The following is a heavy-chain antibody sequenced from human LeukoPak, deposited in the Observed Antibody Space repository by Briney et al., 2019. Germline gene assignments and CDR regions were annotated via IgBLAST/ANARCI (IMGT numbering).Heavy chain of an antibody. V-gene: IGHV3-30*18. Sequence: GGSLGLSCAASGFTFSSYGMHWVRQAPGKGLEWVAVISYDGSNKYYADSVKGRFTISRDNSKNTLYLQMNSLRAEDTAVYYCAKDQLGTAMVAPDYWGQGTLVTVSS. CDR2: ISYDGSNK. CDR3: AKDQLGTAMVAPDY. CDR1: GFTFSSYG. D-gene: IGHD5-18*01. J-gene: IGHJ4*02.